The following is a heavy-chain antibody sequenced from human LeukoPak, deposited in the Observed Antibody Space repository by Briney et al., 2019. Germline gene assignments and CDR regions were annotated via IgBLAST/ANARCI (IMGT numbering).Heavy chain of an antibody. CDR3: ARPNTDAAGYYFDY. J-gene: IGHJ4*02. D-gene: IGHD6-13*01. V-gene: IGHV1-18*01. CDR2: IDTYGGST. CDR1: GGTFSSYA. Sequence: ASVKVSCKAFGGTFSSYAISWVRQAPGQGLEWMGWIDTYGGSTNYAQNLQGRVTVTTDTSTTTVYMELRSLRSDDTAVYYCARPNTDAAGYYFDYWGQGTLVTVSS.